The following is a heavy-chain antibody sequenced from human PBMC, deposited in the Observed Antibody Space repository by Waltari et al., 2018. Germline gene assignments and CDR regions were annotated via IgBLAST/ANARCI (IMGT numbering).Heavy chain of an antibody. D-gene: IGHD3-16*01. Sequence: LVESGGDLVRPGGSLRLSCAASGFNLRSYWMSWVRQAPGKGLGWGANINYDGMAQWYEDSVSGRLTVSRDNAKNSLYLEMNNVRVDDTAVYYCARGSAYYVRVWDLWGPGTLVTVSS. V-gene: IGHV3-7*03. CDR2: INYDGMAQ. CDR1: GFNLRSYW. J-gene: IGHJ4*02. CDR3: ARGSAYYVRVWDL.